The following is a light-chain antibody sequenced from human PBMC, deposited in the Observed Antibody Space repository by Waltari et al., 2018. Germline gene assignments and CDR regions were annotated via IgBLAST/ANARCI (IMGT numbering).Light chain of an antibody. CDR1: SSDVGSYRL. CDR3: CSYGGGSTVRV. Sequence: QSALTQPASVSGSPGQSITISCTGTSSDVGSYRLVSWYQQHPGKAPKLIIYEVTKRPSGVSNRFSGSKSGNTASLTISGLQGEDEADYYCCSYGGGSTVRVFGGGTKLTVL. J-gene: IGLJ3*02. CDR2: EVT. V-gene: IGLV2-23*02.